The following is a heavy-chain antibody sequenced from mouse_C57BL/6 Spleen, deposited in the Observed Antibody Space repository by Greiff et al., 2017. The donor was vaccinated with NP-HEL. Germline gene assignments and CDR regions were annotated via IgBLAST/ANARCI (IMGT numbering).Heavy chain of an antibody. CDR2: INPNNGGT. J-gene: IGHJ2*01. Sequence: EVQLQQSGPELVKPGASVKMSCKASGYTFTDYNMHWVKQSHGKSLEWIGYINPNNGGTRYNQKFKGKATLTVNKSSSTAYMELRSLTSEDSAVYYCASQYGNARDYWGQGTTLTVSS. CDR3: ASQYGNARDY. V-gene: IGHV1-22*01. D-gene: IGHD2-1*01. CDR1: GYTFTDYN.